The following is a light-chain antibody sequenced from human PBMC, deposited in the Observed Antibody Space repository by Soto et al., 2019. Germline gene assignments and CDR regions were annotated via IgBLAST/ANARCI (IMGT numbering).Light chain of an antibody. CDR3: MQALQTPRT. CDR2: LGS. Sequence: DIVMTQSPLSLPVTPGEPASISCKSSQSLLHSYGYNYLDWYLQKPGQSPQLLIYLGSNRASGVPDRFSGSGSGTGFTLKISRVEAEDVGVYYCMQALQTPRTFGQGTKLEIK. V-gene: IGKV2-28*01. J-gene: IGKJ2*01. CDR1: QSLLHSYGYNY.